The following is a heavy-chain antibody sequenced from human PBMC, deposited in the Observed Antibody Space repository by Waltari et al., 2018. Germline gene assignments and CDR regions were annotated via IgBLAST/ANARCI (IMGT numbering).Heavy chain of an antibody. CDR2: IEQEGGGK. CDR3: ARGSVQYEF. CDR1: GFIFSDNW. Sequence: EVQLVESGGALVQPGGSLRLSCATSGFIFSDNWMSWVRQAPGKGLEWVANIEQEGGGKDYVDSVKGRCTISRDDARRSLYLEMDRLRADDTAVYYCARGSVQYEFWGQGTLVTVSS. D-gene: IGHD1-1*01. V-gene: IGHV3-7*01. J-gene: IGHJ4*02.